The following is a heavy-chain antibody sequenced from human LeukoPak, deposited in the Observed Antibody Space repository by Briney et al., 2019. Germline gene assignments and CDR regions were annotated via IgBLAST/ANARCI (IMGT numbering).Heavy chain of an antibody. D-gene: IGHD3-9*01. J-gene: IGHJ3*02. CDR1: GFTVSSNY. CDR3: AREGLLYDIYAFDI. CDR2: IYSGGST. Sequence: GGSLRLSCAASGFTVSSNYMSWVRQAPGKGLEWVSVIYSGGSTYYAGSVKGRFTISTDNSKNTLYLQMNSLRAEDTAVYYCAREGLLYDIYAFDIWGQGTMVTVSS. V-gene: IGHV3-53*01.